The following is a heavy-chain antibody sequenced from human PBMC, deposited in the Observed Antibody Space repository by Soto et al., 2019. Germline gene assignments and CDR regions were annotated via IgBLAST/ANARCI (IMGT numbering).Heavy chain of an antibody. J-gene: IGHJ5*02. CDR3: ARSGALNWFDP. V-gene: IGHV3-21*01. Sequence: PGGSMRLSCAASGFTFSSYSMNWLRQAPGKGLEWVSSISSSSSYIYYADSVKGRFTISRDNAKNSLYLQMNSLRAEDTAVYYCARSGALNWFDPWGQGTLVTVSS. CDR1: GFTFSSYS. CDR2: ISSSSSYI. D-gene: IGHD4-17*01.